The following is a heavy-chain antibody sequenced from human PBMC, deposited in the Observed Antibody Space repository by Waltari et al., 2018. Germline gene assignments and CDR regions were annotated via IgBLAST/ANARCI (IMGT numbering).Heavy chain of an antibody. CDR3: ARCGGTGCNLFNP. D-gene: IGHD6-19*01. J-gene: IGHJ5*02. CDR2: IYYSGST. Sequence: QPQLQESGPGLVKPSETLSLTCTVSGGSIRSHIYWGWIRQSPGKGLEWIGSIYYSGSTYYSLSLKSRVTISVDTSKNKFSLKLSSVTGADTAVYYCARCGGTGCNLFNPWGQGALVTVSS. V-gene: IGHV4-39*01. CDR1: GGSIRSHIY.